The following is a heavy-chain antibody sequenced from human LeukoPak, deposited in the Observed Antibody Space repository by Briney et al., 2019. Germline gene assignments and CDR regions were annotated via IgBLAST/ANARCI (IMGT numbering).Heavy chain of an antibody. V-gene: IGHV3-21*01. CDR3: ARGVVPAAFDI. CDR1: GFMFSNYG. D-gene: IGHD2-2*01. CDR2: IKSDSSHI. Sequence: PGGSLRLSCAGTGFMFSNYGMHWVRQAPGKGLEWVSSIKSDSSHISYANSVRGRFTISRDNGQNSLYLQINSLRVEDTAVYYCARGVVPAAFDIWGQGTMVTVSS. J-gene: IGHJ3*02.